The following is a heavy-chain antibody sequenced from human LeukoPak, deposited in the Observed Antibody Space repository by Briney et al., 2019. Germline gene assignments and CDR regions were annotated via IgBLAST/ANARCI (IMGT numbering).Heavy chain of an antibody. Sequence: GGSLRLSCAASGFTFSSYAMSWVRQAPGKGLEWVSAISNSGGGTYYADSGKGRFTISRDNSKNTLYLQMSSLRAEDTAVYYCAKGAVDGGQYYNASSGGQGTLVTVSS. CDR1: GFTFSSYA. CDR3: AKGAVDGGQYYNASS. J-gene: IGHJ4*02. V-gene: IGHV3-23*01. CDR2: ISNSGGGT. D-gene: IGHD3-22*01.